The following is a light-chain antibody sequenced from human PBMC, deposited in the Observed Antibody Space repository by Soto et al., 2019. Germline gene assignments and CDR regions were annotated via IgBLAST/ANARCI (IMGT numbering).Light chain of an antibody. V-gene: IGLV1-51*01. CDR2: DSN. Sequence: QSVLTQPASVSGSPGQSITISCFGSDTDIGNYNYVSWYQQYPGKVPKLLIYDSNKRPSGIPDRFSGSKSGTSATLGITGLQTGDEADYYCGTWDSSLGAVVFGGGTKVTVL. CDR1: DTDIGNYNY. J-gene: IGLJ2*01. CDR3: GTWDSSLGAVV.